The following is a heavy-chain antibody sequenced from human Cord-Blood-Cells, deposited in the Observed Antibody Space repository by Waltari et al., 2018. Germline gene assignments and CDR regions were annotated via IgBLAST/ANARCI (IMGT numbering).Heavy chain of an antibody. CDR3: ARLYYYDSSGYYNWFDP. Sequence: QVQLVQSGAEVKKPGSSVKVSCKASGGTFSSYAISWVRQAPGQGLEWMGGIIPIFSTANYAQKFQGRVTITADESTSTAYMELSSLRSEDTAVYYCARLYYYDSSGYYNWFDPWGQGTLVTVSS. V-gene: IGHV1-69*01. D-gene: IGHD3-22*01. CDR1: GGTFSSYA. J-gene: IGHJ5*02. CDR2: IIPIFSTA.